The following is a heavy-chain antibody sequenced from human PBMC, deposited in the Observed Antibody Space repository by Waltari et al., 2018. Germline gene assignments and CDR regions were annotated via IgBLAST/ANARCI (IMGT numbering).Heavy chain of an antibody. D-gene: IGHD6-19*01. CDR3: AHIPPSSGWYLYAFDI. J-gene: IGHJ3*02. CDR1: GFSLSTSGVG. V-gene: IGHV2-5*01. CDR2: IYWNDDK. Sequence: QITLKESGPTLVKPTQTLTLTCTFSGFSLSTSGVGVGWIRQPPGKALEWLALIYWNDDKRYSPALKSRLTITKDTSKNQVVLTMTNMDPVDTATYYCAHIPPSSGWYLYAFDIWGQGTMVTVSS.